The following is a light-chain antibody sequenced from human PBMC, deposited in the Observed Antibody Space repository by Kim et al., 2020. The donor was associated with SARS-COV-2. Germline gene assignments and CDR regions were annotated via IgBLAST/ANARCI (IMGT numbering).Light chain of an antibody. CDR2: GKN. CDR1: SPRSYY. Sequence: SSELTQDPAVSVALGQTVRITCQGDSPRSYYASWYQQKPGQAPVLVIYGKNNRPSGIPDRFAGSSSGNTDSLSITGAQAEDEADYYCNFRDSSGKPLYVF. J-gene: IGLJ1*01. V-gene: IGLV3-19*01. CDR3: NFRDSSGKPLYV.